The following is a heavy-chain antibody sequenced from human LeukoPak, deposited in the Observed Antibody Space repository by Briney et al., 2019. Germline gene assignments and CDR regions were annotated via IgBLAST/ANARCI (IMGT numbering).Heavy chain of an antibody. V-gene: IGHV1-2*02. CDR2: INPNSGGT. CDR3: ARDRGSSWYPDQIAYYMDV. D-gene: IGHD6-13*01. Sequence: GASVKVSCKASGYTFTGYYMHWVRQAPGQGLEWMGWINPNSGGTNYAQKFQGRVTMTRDTSISTAYMELSRLRSDDTAVYYCARDRGSSWYPDQIAYYMDVWGKGTTVTVSS. J-gene: IGHJ6*03. CDR1: GYTFTGYY.